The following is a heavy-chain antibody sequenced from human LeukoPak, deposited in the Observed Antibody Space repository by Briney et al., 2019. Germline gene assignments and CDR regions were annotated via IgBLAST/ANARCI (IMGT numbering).Heavy chain of an antibody. J-gene: IGHJ1*01. CDR2: IYYSGST. CDR3: ARGDYGDYSYFQH. D-gene: IGHD4-17*01. V-gene: IGHV4-59*01. Sequence: PSETLSLTCTVSGGSISSYYWSWIRQPPGKGLEWIGYIYYSGSTNYNPSLKSRVTISVDTSKNQFSLKLSSVTAADTAVYYCARGDYGDYSYFQHWGQGTLVTVSS. CDR1: GGSISSYY.